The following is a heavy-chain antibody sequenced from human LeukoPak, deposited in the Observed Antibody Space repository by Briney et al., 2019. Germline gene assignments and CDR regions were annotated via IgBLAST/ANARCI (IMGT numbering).Heavy chain of an antibody. J-gene: IGHJ5*01. D-gene: IGHD6-13*01. V-gene: IGHV4-61*02. CDR1: GGSISSGSYY. CDR2: IYTSGST. Sequence: SETLSLTCTVSGGSISSGSYYWRWIRQPAGKGLEWIGRIYTSGSTNYNPSLKSRVTISVDTSKNQFSLKLNSVSAADTAVYYCARLRSGSSSWYDCWGQGALVTVSS. CDR3: ARLRSGSSSWYDC.